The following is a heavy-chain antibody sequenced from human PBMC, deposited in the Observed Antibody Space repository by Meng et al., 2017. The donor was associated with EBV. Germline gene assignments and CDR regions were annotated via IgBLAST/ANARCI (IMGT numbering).Heavy chain of an antibody. CDR3: ASESGRGYTPDY. CDR1: GGPFRNYA. D-gene: IGHD3-10*01. V-gene: IGHV1-69*01. J-gene: IGHJ4*02. Sequence: QVQLVQSAAEVKKPGSSVKVACKTSGGPFRNYAISWVRQAPGQGLEWLGGFLPTLGAPNYAQKFHGRVTITADESTSTHYMGLSSLRSEDTAVYYCASESGRGYTPDYWGQGTRVTVSS. CDR2: FLPTLGAP.